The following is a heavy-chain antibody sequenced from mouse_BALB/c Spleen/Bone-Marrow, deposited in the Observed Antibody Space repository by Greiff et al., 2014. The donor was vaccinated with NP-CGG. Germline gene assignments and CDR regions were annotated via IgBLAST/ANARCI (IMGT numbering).Heavy chain of an antibody. CDR3: ARDYYGSSDY. Sequence: EVQLVESGGGLVQPGGSLKLSCAASGFTFSSYGMSWARQTPDKRLELVATINSNGGSTYYPDSVKGRFTISRDNAKNTLYLQMSSLKSEDTAMYYCARDYYGSSDYWGQGTTLTVSS. J-gene: IGHJ2*01. CDR1: GFTFSSYG. D-gene: IGHD1-1*01. V-gene: IGHV5-6-3*01. CDR2: INSNGGST.